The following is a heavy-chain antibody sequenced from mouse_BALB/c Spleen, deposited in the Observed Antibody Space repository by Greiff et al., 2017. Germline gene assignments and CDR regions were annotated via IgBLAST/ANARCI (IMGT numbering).Heavy chain of an antibody. D-gene: IGHD3-1*01. Sequence: EVQLQQSGAELVRPGALVKLSCKASGFNIKVYYMHWVKQRPEQGLEWIGWIDPENGNTIYDPKFQGKASITADTSSNTAYLQLSSLTSEDTAVYYCAGAPGRAMDYWGQGTSVTVSS. J-gene: IGHJ4*01. CDR3: AGAPGRAMDY. CDR1: GFNIKVYY. CDR2: IDPENGNT. V-gene: IGHV14-1*02.